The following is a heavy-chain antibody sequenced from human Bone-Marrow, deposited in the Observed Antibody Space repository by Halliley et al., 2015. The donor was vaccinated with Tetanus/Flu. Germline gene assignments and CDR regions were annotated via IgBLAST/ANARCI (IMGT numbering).Heavy chain of an antibody. Sequence: EWIGYIRKTGGTFDNPSLESRRLISGDTSKNQFSLEVNSVTAADTAVYYCASYVEGGGGLGYWGQGTRVTVSS. J-gene: IGHJ4*02. D-gene: IGHD3-16*01. CDR3: ASYVEGGGGLGY. CDR2: IRKTGGT. V-gene: IGHV4-30-2*05.